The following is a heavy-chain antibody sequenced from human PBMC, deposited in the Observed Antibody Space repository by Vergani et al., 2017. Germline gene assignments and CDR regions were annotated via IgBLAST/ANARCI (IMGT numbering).Heavy chain of an antibody. CDR2: IKQDGSEK. CDR3: ARDLRIVATIRNWFDP. Sequence: EVQLVESGGGLVQPGGSLRLSCAASGFTFSSYWMSWVRQAPGKGLEWVANIKQDGSEKYYVDSVKGRFTISRDNAKNSLYLQMNSLRAEDTAVYYCARDLRIVATIRNWFDPWGQGTLVTVSS. V-gene: IGHV3-7*01. J-gene: IGHJ5*02. CDR1: GFTFSSYW. D-gene: IGHD5-12*01.